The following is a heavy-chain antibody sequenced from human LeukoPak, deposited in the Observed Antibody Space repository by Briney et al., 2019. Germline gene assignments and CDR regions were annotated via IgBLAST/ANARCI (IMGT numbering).Heavy chain of an antibody. Sequence: PGGSLRLSCAASGFTFSSSAMSWVRQAPGKGLEWVSSISGSGGSTYYADSVKGRFTISRDNSKNTLYLQMNSLRAEDTAVYYCARQYYSYGNAFDIWGQGTMVTVSS. D-gene: IGHD5-18*01. CDR2: ISGSGGST. J-gene: IGHJ3*02. V-gene: IGHV3-23*01. CDR3: ARQYYSYGNAFDI. CDR1: GFTFSSSA.